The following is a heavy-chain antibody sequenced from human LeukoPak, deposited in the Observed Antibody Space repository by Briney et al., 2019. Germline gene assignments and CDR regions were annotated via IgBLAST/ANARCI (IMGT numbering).Heavy chain of an antibody. D-gene: IGHD6-13*01. J-gene: IGHJ4*02. CDR2: ISGTGGST. CDR3: AKGYNPLSSSWYDY. Sequence: PGGSLRLSCAASGFSFNSYAMSWVRQAPGKGLEWVSAISGTGGSTYYADSVKGRFTISRDNSKNTLFLQLNSLRAEDTALYYCAKGYNPLSSSWYDYWGQGTLVTVSS. CDR1: GFSFNSYA. V-gene: IGHV3-23*01.